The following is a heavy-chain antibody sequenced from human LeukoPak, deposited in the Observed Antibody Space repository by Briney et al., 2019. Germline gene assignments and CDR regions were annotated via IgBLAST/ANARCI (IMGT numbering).Heavy chain of an antibody. CDR3: ARGANLLWFGELFDY. D-gene: IGHD3-10*01. J-gene: IGHJ4*02. CDR1: GGSMSNLY. Sequence: SETLSLTCTVSGGSMSNLYWSWIRQPAGKGLEWLGRIYTSGRTKYNPSLKSRLTMLVDTSKNQFSLKLSSVTAADTAVYYCARGANLLWFGELFDYWGQGTLVTVSS. V-gene: IGHV4-4*07. CDR2: IYTSGRT.